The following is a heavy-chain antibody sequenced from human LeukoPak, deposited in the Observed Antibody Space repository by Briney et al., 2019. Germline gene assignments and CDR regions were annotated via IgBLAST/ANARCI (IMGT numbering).Heavy chain of an antibody. J-gene: IGHJ3*02. CDR3: ARSADYDFWSGSNDDAFDI. CDR2: IKSKTDGGTT. V-gene: IGHV3-15*01. D-gene: IGHD3-3*01. Sequence: GGSLRLSCAASGFTFSSYSMNWVRQAPGKGLEWVGRIKSKTDGGTTDYAAPVKGRFTISRDDSKNTLYLQMNSLRAEDTAVYYCARSADYDFWSGSNDDAFDIWGQGTMVTVSS. CDR1: GFTFSSYS.